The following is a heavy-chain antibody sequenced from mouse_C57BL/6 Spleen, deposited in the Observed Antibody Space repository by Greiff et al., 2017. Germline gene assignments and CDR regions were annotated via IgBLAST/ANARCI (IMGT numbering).Heavy chain of an antibody. CDR3: ARPQVGRGYFEV. CDR1: GFTFSDYG. J-gene: IGHJ1*03. CDR2: ISSGSSTF. V-gene: IGHV5-17*01. Sequence: EVMLVESGGGLVKPGGSLKLSCAASGFTFSDYGMHWVRQAPAKGLEWVAYISSGSSTFYYADTVTGRFTISRDNAKNTLFLQMTSLRSEDTAMDYCARPQVGRGYFEVWGTGTTVTVSS.